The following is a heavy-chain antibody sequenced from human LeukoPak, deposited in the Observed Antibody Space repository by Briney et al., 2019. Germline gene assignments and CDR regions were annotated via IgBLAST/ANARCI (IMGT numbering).Heavy chain of an antibody. J-gene: IGHJ4*02. Sequence: ASVKVSCKASGGTFSSYAISWVRQAPGQGLEWMGRIIPIFGTAHYAQKFQGRVTITTDESTSTAYMELSSLRSEDTAVYYCARQYCSGGSCYPDPGHSPLDYWGQGTLVTVSS. CDR1: GGTFSSYA. CDR2: IIPIFGTA. CDR3: ARQYCSGGSCYPDPGHSPLDY. D-gene: IGHD2-15*01. V-gene: IGHV1-69*05.